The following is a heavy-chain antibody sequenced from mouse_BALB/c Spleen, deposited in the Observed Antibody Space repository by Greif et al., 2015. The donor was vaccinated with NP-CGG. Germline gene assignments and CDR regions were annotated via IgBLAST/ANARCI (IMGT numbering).Heavy chain of an antibody. CDR1: GYTFTDYE. CDR2: IDPETGGT. D-gene: IGHD2-14*01. V-gene: IGHV1-15*01. Sequence: QVQLQQPGAELVRPGASVTLSCKASGYTFTDYEMHWVKQTPVHGLEWIGVIDPETGGTAYNQKFRGRATLTADKSSSTAHMELRSLTSEDSAVYYCTSYYRYLYVLDYWGQGTSVTVSS. CDR3: TSYYRYLYVLDY. J-gene: IGHJ4*01.